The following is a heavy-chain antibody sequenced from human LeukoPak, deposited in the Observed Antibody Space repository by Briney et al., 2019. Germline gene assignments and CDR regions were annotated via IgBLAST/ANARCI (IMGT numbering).Heavy chain of an antibody. Sequence: GGSLSLSCAASGLTFSNYAMSWFRQAPGKGLEWVSGITSGFTPHYADSVKGRFTISRDNSKNTFHLQMNSLRAEDTAVYYCAKDYSDSRVGDVFFEYWGQGTLVTDSS. CDR2: ITSGFTP. D-gene: IGHD1-26*01. CDR3: AKDYSDSRVGDVFFEY. J-gene: IGHJ4*02. CDR1: GLTFSNYA. V-gene: IGHV3-23*01.